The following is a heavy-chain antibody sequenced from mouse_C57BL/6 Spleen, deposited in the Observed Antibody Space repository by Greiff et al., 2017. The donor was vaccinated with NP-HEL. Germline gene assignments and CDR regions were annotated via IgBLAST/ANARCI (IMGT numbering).Heavy chain of an antibody. V-gene: IGHV3-6*01. D-gene: IGHD2-5*01. Sequence: EVHLVESGPGLVKPSQSLSLTCSVTGYSITSGYYWNWIRQFPGNKLEWMGYISYDGSNNSNPSLKNRISITRDTSKNQFFLKLNSVTTEDTATYVCARDYSNFWYFDVWGTGTTVTVSS. CDR1: GYSITSGYY. CDR2: ISYDGSN. CDR3: ARDYSNFWYFDV. J-gene: IGHJ1*03.